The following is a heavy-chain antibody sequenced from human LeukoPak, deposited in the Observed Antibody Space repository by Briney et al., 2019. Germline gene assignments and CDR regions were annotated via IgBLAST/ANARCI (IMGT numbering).Heavy chain of an antibody. CDR1: GFTFISYS. J-gene: IGHJ4*02. CDR2: ISSSSTYI. D-gene: IGHD3-3*01. Sequence: PGGSLRLSCAASGFTFISYSMNWVRQAPGKGLEWVSSISSSSTYIYYADSVKGRFTISRDNAKNSLYLQMNSLRAEDTAVYYCARGGITIFGVVTHWGQGTLVTVSS. V-gene: IGHV3-21*01. CDR3: ARGGITIFGVVTH.